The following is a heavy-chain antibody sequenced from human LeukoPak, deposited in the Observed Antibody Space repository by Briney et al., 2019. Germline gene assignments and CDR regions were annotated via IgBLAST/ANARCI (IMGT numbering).Heavy chain of an antibody. CDR1: GGSFSGYY. J-gene: IGHJ1*01. CDR2: INHSGST. Sequence: SETLSLTCAVYGGSFSGYYWSWIRQPPGKGLEWIGEINHSGSTNYNPSPKSRVTISVDTSKNQFSLKLSSVTAADTAVYYCARDRWFGELSQYFQHWGQGTLVTVSS. CDR3: ARDRWFGELSQYFQH. D-gene: IGHD3-10*01. V-gene: IGHV4-34*01.